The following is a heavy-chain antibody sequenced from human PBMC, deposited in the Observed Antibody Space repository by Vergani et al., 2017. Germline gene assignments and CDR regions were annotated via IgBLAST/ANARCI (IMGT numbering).Heavy chain of an antibody. J-gene: IGHJ3*02. V-gene: IGHV3-9*01. CDR1: GFTFDDYA. CDR2: ISWNSGSI. CDR3: AKALYYYDSSGYYYAHAFDI. Sequence: EVQLVESGGGLVQPGRSLRLSCAASGFTFDDYAMHWVRQAPGKGLEWVSGISWNSGSIGYADSVKGRFTISRDNAKNSLYLQMNSLRAEDTALYYCAKALYYYDSSGYYYAHAFDIWGQGTMVTVSS. D-gene: IGHD3-22*01.